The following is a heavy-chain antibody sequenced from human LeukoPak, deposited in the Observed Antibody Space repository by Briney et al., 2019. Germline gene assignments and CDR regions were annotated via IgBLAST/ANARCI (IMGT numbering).Heavy chain of an antibody. CDR3: ARAPGYYYDSSGYAFDI. V-gene: IGHV1-2*02. CDR1: GYTFTGYY. CDR2: INPNSGGT. D-gene: IGHD3-22*01. Sequence: GASVKVSCKASGYTFTGYYMHWVRQAPGQGLEWMGWINPNSGGTNYAQKLQGRVTMTRDTSISTAYMELSRLRSDDTAVYYCARAPGYYYDSSGYAFDIWGQGTTVTVSA. J-gene: IGHJ3*02.